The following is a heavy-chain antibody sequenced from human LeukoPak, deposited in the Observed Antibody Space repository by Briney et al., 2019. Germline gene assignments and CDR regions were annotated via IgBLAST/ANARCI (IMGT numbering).Heavy chain of an antibody. CDR3: AKLPREGIDEFDY. Sequence: GGSLRLSCAASGFTFSDYIMIWVRQAPGKGLEWVSGITASGDSTYYADSVKGRFTMSRDNSKNTLYLQMNSLRAEDTAVYYCAKLPREGIDEFDYWGQGTLVTVSS. CDR1: GFTFSDYI. V-gene: IGHV3-23*01. J-gene: IGHJ4*02. D-gene: IGHD1-26*01. CDR2: ITASGDST.